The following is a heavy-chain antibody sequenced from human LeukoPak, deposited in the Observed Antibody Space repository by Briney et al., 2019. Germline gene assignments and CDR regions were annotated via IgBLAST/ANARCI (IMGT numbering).Heavy chain of an antibody. CDR2: IFHSGST. CDR1: GGSISSSGYY. V-gene: IGHV4-39*01. CDR3: AKHFPRYSSTPEGNYFDY. D-gene: IGHD6-13*01. Sequence: PSETLSLTCTVSGGSISSSGYYWGWIRQPPGKGLEWIGTIFHSGSTYYNPSLKSRVTILVDKSKNQFSLKLSSVTAADMALYYCAKHFPRYSSTPEGNYFDYWGQGTLVTVSS. J-gene: IGHJ4*02.